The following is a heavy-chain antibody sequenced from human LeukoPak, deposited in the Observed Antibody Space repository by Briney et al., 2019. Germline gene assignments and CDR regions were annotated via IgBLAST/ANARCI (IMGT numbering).Heavy chain of an antibody. J-gene: IGHJ4*02. V-gene: IGHV3-30*02. Sequence: GGSLRLSCAASGFTFSSYGMHWVRQAPGKGLEWMAFIRYDGSNKYYADSVKGRFTISRDNSKNTLYLQMNSLRAEDTAVYYCAKDSGRYDSSGYLDYWGQGTLVTVSS. D-gene: IGHD3-22*01. CDR2: IRYDGSNK. CDR1: GFTFSSYG. CDR3: AKDSGRYDSSGYLDY.